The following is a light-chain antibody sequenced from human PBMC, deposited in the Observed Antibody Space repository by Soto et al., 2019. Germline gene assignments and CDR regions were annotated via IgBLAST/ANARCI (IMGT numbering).Light chain of an antibody. CDR2: EVS. V-gene: IGLV2-14*01. CDR1: SSDVGGYNY. J-gene: IGLJ1*01. CDR3: NSYTTRSTHV. Sequence: QSALTQPASVSGSPGQSITISCTGTSSDVGGYNYVSWYQQHPGKAPKLMIYEVSNRPSGVSSRFSGSKSGNTASLTISGLQTEDEADYYCNSYTTRSTHVFGTGTKVTVL.